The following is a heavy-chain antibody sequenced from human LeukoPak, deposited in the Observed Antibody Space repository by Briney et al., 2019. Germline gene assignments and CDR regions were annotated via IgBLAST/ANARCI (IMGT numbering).Heavy chain of an antibody. CDR2: IYSGGST. D-gene: IGHD5-18*01. CDR3: ARAVGIQLWFDY. J-gene: IGHJ4*02. CDR1: GFTVSSNY. V-gene: IGHV3-53*01. Sequence: GSLRLSCAASGFTVSSNYMSWVRQAPGKGLEWVSVIYSGGSTYYADSVKGRFTISRDNSKNTLYLQMNSLRAEDTAVYYCARAVGIQLWFDYWGQGTLVTVSS.